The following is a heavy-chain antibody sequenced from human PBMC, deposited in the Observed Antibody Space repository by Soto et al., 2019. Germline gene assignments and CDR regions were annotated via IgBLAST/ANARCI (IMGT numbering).Heavy chain of an antibody. J-gene: IGHJ6*03. CDR2: ISGSGGST. CDR3: AKVALRIAAAGTNIYYYYYYMDV. CDR1: GFTFSSYA. V-gene: IGHV3-23*01. Sequence: PGGSLRLACAASGFTFSSYAVSLVRQAPGKGLEWVSAISGSGGSTYYADSVKGRFTISRDNSKNTLYLQMNSLRAEDTAVYYCAKVALRIAAAGTNIYYYYYYMDVWGKGTTVTVSS. D-gene: IGHD6-13*01.